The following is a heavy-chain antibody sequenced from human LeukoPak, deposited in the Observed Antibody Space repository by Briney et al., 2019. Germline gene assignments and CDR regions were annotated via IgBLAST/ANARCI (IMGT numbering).Heavy chain of an antibody. D-gene: IGHD6-19*01. CDR2: IYSGGST. Sequence: GGSLRLSCAASGFTFSTYRMNWVRQAPGKGLEWVSVIYSGGSTYYADSVKGRFTISRDNSKNTLYLQMNDLRAEDTAVYYCASVAAIALYFQHWGQGTLVTVSS. CDR3: ASVAAIALYFQH. CDR1: GFTFSTYR. J-gene: IGHJ1*01. V-gene: IGHV3-66*01.